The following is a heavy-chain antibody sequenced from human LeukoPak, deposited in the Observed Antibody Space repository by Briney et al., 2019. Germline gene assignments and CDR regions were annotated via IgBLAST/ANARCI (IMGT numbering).Heavy chain of an antibody. D-gene: IGHD3-22*01. Sequence: PGGSLRLSCAASGFIFSSYWMTWVRQAPGKGLEWVANIKQGGSEKYYVDSVKGRFTISRDNSKNTLYLQMNSLRAEDTAVYYCAKAPERYDSSGTFDYWGQGTLVTVSS. V-gene: IGHV3-7*02. CDR2: IKQGGSEK. CDR1: GFIFSSYW. CDR3: AKAPERYDSSGTFDY. J-gene: IGHJ4*02.